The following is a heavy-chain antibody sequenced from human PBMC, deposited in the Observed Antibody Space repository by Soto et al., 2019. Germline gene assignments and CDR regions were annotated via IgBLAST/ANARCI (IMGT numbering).Heavy chain of an antibody. CDR3: AKATKGSLYYYYGMDV. J-gene: IGHJ6*02. CDR2: IGGSGGST. V-gene: IGHV3-23*01. CDR1: GFTFSSYA. Sequence: EVQLLESGGGLVQPGGSLRLSCAASGFTFSSYAMTWVRQAPGKGLEWVSVIGGSGGSTYYADSVKGRFTISRDNSKSTLYLQMNSLRVEDTAMYCCAKATKGSLYYYYGMDVWGQGTTVTVSS.